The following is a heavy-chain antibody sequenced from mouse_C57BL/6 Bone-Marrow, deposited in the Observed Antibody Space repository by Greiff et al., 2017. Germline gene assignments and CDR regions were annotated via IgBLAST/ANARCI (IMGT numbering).Heavy chain of an antibody. CDR2: IRNKANNHAT. CDR1: GFTFSDAW. Sequence: EVQLQQSGGGLVQPGGSMKLSCAASGFTFSDAWMDWVRQSPEKGLEWVALIRNKANNHATYYAESVKWRFTISRDDSKSSVYLQMNSLRPEDTGIYCCTGWESVMFAYWGQGTLVTVSA. D-gene: IGHD1-3*01. V-gene: IGHV6-6*01. J-gene: IGHJ3*01. CDR3: TGWESVMFAY.